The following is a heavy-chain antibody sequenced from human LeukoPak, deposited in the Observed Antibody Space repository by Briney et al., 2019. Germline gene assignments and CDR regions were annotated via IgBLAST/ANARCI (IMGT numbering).Heavy chain of an antibody. D-gene: IGHD3-10*01. CDR3: ATDPYGSGIGNWFDP. J-gene: IGHJ5*02. CDR1: GYTLTELS. Sequence: ASVTVPFKVSGYTLTELSMHWVRQAPGKGLEGMGGFDPEDGETIYAQKFQGRVTMTEDTATDKAYMELSSLRSEDTAVYYCATDPYGSGIGNWFDPWGQGPLVTASS. CDR2: FDPEDGET. V-gene: IGHV1-24*01.